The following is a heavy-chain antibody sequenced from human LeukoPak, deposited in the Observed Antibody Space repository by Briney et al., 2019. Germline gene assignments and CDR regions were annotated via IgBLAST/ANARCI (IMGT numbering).Heavy chain of an antibody. CDR3: ARTLAPGELLPGY. V-gene: IGHV1-2*02. CDR2: INPNSGGT. Sequence: ASVKVSCKASGYTFTGYYIHWVRQAPGQGLEWMGWINPNSGGTNYAQKFQGRVTMTRDTSISTAYMELSSLRSDDTAVYYCARTLAPGELLPGYWGQGALVTVSS. CDR1: GYTFTGYY. J-gene: IGHJ4*02. D-gene: IGHD3-16*01.